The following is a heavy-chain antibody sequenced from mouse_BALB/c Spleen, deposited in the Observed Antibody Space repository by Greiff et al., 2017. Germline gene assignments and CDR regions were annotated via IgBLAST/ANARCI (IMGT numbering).Heavy chain of an antibody. J-gene: IGHJ3*01. D-gene: IGHD2-4*01. CDR2: IYPGDGDT. V-gene: IGHV1-82*01. CDR3: ARSGITNPY. Sequence: QVQLQQSGPELVKPGASVKISCKASGYAFSSSWMNWVKQRPGQGLEWIGRIYPGDGDTNYNGKFKGKATLTADKSSSTAYMQLSSLTSVDSAVYFCARSGITNPYWGQGTLVTVSA. CDR1: GYAFSSSW.